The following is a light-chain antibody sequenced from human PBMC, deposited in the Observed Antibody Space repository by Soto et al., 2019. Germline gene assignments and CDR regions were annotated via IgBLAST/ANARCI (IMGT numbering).Light chain of an antibody. CDR1: SSDVGGYNY. V-gene: IGLV2-14*03. CDR3: SSYTSSSTVV. J-gene: IGLJ2*01. CDR2: DVS. Sequence: QSALTQPASVSGSPGQSITISCTRTSSDVGGYNYVSWYQHHPGKAPELMIYDVSNRPSGVSNRFSGSKSGNTASLTISGLQAEDEADYYCSSYTSSSTVVFGGGTKLTVL.